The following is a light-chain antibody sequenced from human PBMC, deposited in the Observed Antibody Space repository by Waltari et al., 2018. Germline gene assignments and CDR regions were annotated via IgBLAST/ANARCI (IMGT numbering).Light chain of an antibody. CDR1: QSIGRS. Sequence: EIVLTQSPGTLSLSPGERATLSCRTSQSIGRSLAWYQQKPGQAPRLLIFGASSRATGIPDRFSGSGSGTDFSLTINRLEPEDSALYYCQHYVRLPVTFGQGTKVEIK. CDR2: GAS. J-gene: IGKJ1*01. V-gene: IGKV3-20*01. CDR3: QHYVRLPVT.